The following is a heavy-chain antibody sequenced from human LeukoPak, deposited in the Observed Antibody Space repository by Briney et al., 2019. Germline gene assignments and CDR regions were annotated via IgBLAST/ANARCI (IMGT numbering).Heavy chain of an antibody. V-gene: IGHV3-21*01. CDR2: ISSSGSYI. Sequence: GSLRLSCAASGVSFSSYSMNWVRQAPGKGLEWVSSISSSGSYIYYADSVKGRFTISRDNAKNSLYLQMNSLRAEDTAVYYCAREGVGATANFDYWGQGTLVTVSS. D-gene: IGHD1-26*01. CDR3: AREGVGATANFDY. CDR1: GVSFSSYS. J-gene: IGHJ4*02.